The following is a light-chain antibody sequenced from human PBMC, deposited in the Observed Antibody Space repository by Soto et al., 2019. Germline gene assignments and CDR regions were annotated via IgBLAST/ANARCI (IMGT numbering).Light chain of an antibody. J-gene: IGKJ5*01. CDR3: QQYYTPPMT. CDR1: QSILYSSNNKNY. CDR2: WAS. Sequence: DIVMTQSPDSLAVSLGDRAAINCNSSQSILYSSNNKNYLAWYQQKPGQPPKLLIYWASTRESGVPDRFSGSGSGADFTLTISSLQAEDVAIYYCQQYYTPPMTFGQGTRLEI. V-gene: IGKV4-1*01.